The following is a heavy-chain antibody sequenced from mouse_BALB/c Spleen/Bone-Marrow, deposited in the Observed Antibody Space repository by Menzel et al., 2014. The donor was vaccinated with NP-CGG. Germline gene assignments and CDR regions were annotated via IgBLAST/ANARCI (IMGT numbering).Heavy chain of an antibody. D-gene: IGHD1-1*01. V-gene: IGHV14-3*02. Sequence: EVKLVESGAELVKPGASVKLSCTASGFNIKDTYMHWVKQRPEQGLEWIGRIDPANVNTKYDPKFQGKATITADTSSNTACLQLSSLTSEDTAVYYCASYVYGYYFDYWGQGTTLTVSS. CDR2: IDPANVNT. CDR1: GFNIKDTY. J-gene: IGHJ2*01. CDR3: ASYVYGYYFDY.